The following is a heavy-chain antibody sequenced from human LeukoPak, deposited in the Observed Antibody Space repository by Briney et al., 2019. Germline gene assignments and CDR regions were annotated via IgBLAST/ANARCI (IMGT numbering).Heavy chain of an antibody. Sequence: SETLSLTCTVSGGSSGDYYWRWIRQPPGKGLEWIGYIYYRGGTNYNPSLERRVTISGDPSKSEFSLKLTSVTAADTAVYYCARGRLIVTHAIYYFESWGQGTLVTVSS. CDR3: ARGRLIVTHAIYYFES. CDR2: IYYRGGT. V-gene: IGHV4-59*08. D-gene: IGHD2-21*01. J-gene: IGHJ4*02. CDR1: GGSSGDYY.